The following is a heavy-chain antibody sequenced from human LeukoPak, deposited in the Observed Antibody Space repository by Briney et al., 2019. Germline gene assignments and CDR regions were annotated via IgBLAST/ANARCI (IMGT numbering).Heavy chain of an antibody. D-gene: IGHD6-13*01. Sequence: PGGSLRLSCAASGFTFDDYAMHWVRQAPGKGLEWVSGISWNSGSIGYADSVKGRFTISRDNAKNSLYLQMNSLRAEDTAVYYCARDPGSRTQFDYYYGMDVWGQGTTVTVSS. V-gene: IGHV3-9*01. CDR2: ISWNSGSI. J-gene: IGHJ6*02. CDR3: ARDPGSRTQFDYYYGMDV. CDR1: GFTFDDYA.